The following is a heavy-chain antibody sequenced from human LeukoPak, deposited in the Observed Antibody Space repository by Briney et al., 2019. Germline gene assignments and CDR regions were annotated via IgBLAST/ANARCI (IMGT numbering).Heavy chain of an antibody. D-gene: IGHD6-19*01. CDR2: IGGDGGSK. J-gene: IGHJ5*02. CDR3: AKGRIAVAASWFDP. V-gene: IGHV3-43*01. CDR1: GFTFDDYT. Sequence: GGSLRLSCAASGFTFDDYTMHWVRQAPGKGLEWVSLIGGDGGSKYYADSVKGRFTISRDNSKSSLYLQMNSLRTEDTASYYCAKGRIAVAASWFDPWGQGTLVTVSS.